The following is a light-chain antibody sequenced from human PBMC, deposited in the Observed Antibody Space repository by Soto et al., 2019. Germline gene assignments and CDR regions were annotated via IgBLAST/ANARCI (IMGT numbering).Light chain of an antibody. J-gene: IGKJ4*01. CDR2: DAS. V-gene: IGKV3-20*01. CDR3: QQYGDSRQVT. CDR1: QRVSANY. Sequence: TVLTQSPGTLSLSPWETATLSCRASQRVSANYLAWYQHKPGQAPRLLIYDASTRATGTPDRFSGSGSGTDFTLTIRRLEPEDFALYYCQQYGDSRQVTFGGGTKVDIK.